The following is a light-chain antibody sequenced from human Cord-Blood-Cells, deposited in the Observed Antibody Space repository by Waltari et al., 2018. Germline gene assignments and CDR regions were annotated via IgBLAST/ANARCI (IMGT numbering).Light chain of an antibody. Sequence: DIQMTQSPSSLSASVGDRVTITCRASQSISSYLNWYQQKPGKAPKLLIYAASSFQRGVPSRFSGSGSGTDFTLTISSLQPEDFETYYCQQSYSTPRTFGQGTKVEIK. V-gene: IGKV1-39*01. CDR2: AAS. CDR3: QQSYSTPRT. J-gene: IGKJ1*01. CDR1: QSISSY.